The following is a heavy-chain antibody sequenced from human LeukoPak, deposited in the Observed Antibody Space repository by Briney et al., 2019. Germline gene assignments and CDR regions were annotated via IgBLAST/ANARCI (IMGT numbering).Heavy chain of an antibody. Sequence: GASVKVSCKASGYTFTTYDFNWVRQAPGQGLEWMGWMSPNSDNTGYAQKFQGRVTMTRNTSISTAYMELGSLRSEDTAVYYCAKGYSSGWHNWFDPWGQGTLVTVSS. CDR1: GYTFTTYD. D-gene: IGHD6-19*01. CDR3: AKGYSSGWHNWFDP. V-gene: IGHV1-8*01. J-gene: IGHJ5*02. CDR2: MSPNSDNT.